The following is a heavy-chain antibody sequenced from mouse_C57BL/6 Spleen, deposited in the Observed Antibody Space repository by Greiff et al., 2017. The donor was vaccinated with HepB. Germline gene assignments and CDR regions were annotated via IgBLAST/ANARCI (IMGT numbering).Heavy chain of an antibody. CDR1: GYTFTSYW. Sequence: VQLQQPGAELVKPGASVKLSCKASGYTFTSYWMQWVKQRPGQGLEWIGEIDPSDSYTNYNQKFKGKATLTVDTSSSTAYMQLSSLTSEDSAVYYCAREPPITTVVRPPHFDDWGQGTTLTVSS. CDR2: IDPSDSYT. V-gene: IGHV1-50*01. J-gene: IGHJ2*01. D-gene: IGHD1-1*01. CDR3: AREPPITTVVRPPHFDD.